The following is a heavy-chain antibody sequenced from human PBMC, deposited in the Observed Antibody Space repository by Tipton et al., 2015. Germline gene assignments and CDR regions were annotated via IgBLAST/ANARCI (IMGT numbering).Heavy chain of an antibody. CDR3: ARRTVNPDAFDI. D-gene: IGHD4-17*01. J-gene: IGHJ3*02. Sequence: TLSLTCTVSGGSVTSDIYHWSWIRQPPGKGLEWIGYMYYSGNTYYNPSLKSRVTISVDTSKNQFSLKLSSVTAADTAVYFCARRTVNPDAFDIWGQGTMVTVSS. CDR1: GGSVTSDIYH. CDR2: MYYSGNT. V-gene: IGHV4-31*03.